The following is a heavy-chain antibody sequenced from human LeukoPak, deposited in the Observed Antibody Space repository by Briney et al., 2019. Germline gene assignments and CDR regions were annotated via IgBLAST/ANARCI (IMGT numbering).Heavy chain of an antibody. CDR2: ISSSGSTI. CDR3: ARGSERGFWSGFPGDWFDP. J-gene: IGHJ5*02. D-gene: IGHD3-3*01. CDR1: GFTFSDYY. Sequence: PGGSLRLSCAASGFTFSDYYMSWIRQAPGKGLEWVSYISSSGSTIYYADSVKGRFTISRDNAKDSLYLQMNSLRAEDTAVYYCARGSERGFWSGFPGDWFDPWGQGTLVTVSS. V-gene: IGHV3-11*01.